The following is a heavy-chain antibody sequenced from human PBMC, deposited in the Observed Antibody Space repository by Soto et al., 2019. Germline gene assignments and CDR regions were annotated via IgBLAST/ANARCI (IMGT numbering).Heavy chain of an antibody. CDR1: GWAFIGYY. CDR3: ARAERNPRPLSGSIQRLHRWFDP. CDR2: IKHSGST. D-gene: IGHD4-4*01. J-gene: IGHJ5*02. V-gene: IGHV4-34*01. Sequence: PSETLSLTYGVYGWAFIGYYWIWIRQPPGKGLEWIGEIKHSGSTNYNPSLKNRLTISVDTSKNPFSLQLSSVTAAATAVYYCARAERNPRPLSGSIQRLHRWFDPCGQGTLVTVSS.